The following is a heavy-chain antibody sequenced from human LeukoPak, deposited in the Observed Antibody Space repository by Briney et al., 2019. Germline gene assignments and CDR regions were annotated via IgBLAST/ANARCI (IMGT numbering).Heavy chain of an antibody. CDR3: ARCPWFGEADYYYYMDV. CDR1: GFTFSDHY. V-gene: IGHV3-72*01. J-gene: IGHJ6*03. CDR2: TRNKANSYTT. Sequence: GGSLRLSCAASGFTFSDHYMDWVRQAPGKGLEWVGRTRNKANSYTTEYAASVKGRFTISRDDSKNSLYLQMNSLKTEDTAVYYCARCPWFGEADYYYYMDVWGKGTTVTVSS. D-gene: IGHD3-10*01.